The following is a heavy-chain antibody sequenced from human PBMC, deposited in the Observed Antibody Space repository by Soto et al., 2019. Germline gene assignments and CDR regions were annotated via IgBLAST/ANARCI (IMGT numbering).Heavy chain of an antibody. V-gene: IGHV1-46*01. CDR3: AGDQGQSGPAAIKDYYYYYGMDV. CDR1: GYTFTSYY. J-gene: IGHJ6*02. D-gene: IGHD2-2*02. CDR2: INPSGGST. Sequence: ASVKVSCKASGYTFTSYYMHWVRQAPGQGLEWMGIINPSGGSTSYAQKFQGRVTMTRDTSTSTVYMELSSLRSEDTAVYYCAGDQGQSGPAAIKDYYYYYGMDVWGQGTTVTVSS.